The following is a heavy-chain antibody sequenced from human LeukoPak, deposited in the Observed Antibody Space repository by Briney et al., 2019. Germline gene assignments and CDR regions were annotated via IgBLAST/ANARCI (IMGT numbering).Heavy chain of an antibody. CDR1: GFTFSSYS. CDR2: ISSSSSVI. V-gene: IGHV3-48*04. Sequence: PGGSLRLSCAASGFTFSSYSMNWVRQAPGKGLEWVSYISSSSSVIYYADSVKGRFTISRDNAKNSLYLQMNSLRAEDTAVYYCARDYANWGWGDWGQGTLVTVSS. CDR3: ARDYANWGWGD. J-gene: IGHJ4*02. D-gene: IGHD7-27*01.